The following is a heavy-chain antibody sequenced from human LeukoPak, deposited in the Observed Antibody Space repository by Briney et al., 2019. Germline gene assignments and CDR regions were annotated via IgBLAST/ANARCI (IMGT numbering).Heavy chain of an antibody. CDR3: ARGGPTGNWFDP. CDR1: GGSISSYY. J-gene: IGHJ5*02. CDR2: IYYSGST. Sequence: PSETLSLTCTVSGGSISSYYWSWIRQPPGKGLEWIGYIYYSGSTNYNPSLKSRVTISVDTSKNQFSLKLGSVTAADTAVYYCARGGPTGNWFDPWGQGTLVTVSS. D-gene: IGHD1-14*01. V-gene: IGHV4-59*01.